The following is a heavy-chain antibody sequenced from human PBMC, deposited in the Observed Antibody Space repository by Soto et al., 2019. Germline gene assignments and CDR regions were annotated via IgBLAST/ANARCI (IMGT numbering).Heavy chain of an antibody. CDR1: GYTFTSYY. Sequence: AAVQVSCKASGYTFTSYYMPWVRQAPGQGLEWMGIINPSGGSTSYAQKFQDRVTMTRDTSTSTVYMELSSLRSEDTAVYYCASDSSGYLRYWGQGTLVTVSS. CDR3: ASDSSGYLRY. D-gene: IGHD3-22*01. J-gene: IGHJ4*02. V-gene: IGHV1-46*01. CDR2: INPSGGST.